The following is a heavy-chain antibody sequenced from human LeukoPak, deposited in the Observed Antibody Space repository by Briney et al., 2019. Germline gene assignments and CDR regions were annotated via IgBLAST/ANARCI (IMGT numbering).Heavy chain of an antibody. CDR2: IYYSGNT. V-gene: IGHV4-39*01. CDR1: GGSISSSSYY. Sequence: PSETLSLTCTVSGGSISSSSYYWVWIRQPPGKGLEWIGSIYYSGNTYYNPSLKSRVTISVDTSKNQFSLKLSSVTAADTAVYYCARGTWSSSIDYWGQGTLVTFSS. J-gene: IGHJ4*02. CDR3: ARGTWSSSIDY. D-gene: IGHD6-6*01.